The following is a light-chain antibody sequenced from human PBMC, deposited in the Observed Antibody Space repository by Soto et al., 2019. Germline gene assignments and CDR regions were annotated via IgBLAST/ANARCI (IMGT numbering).Light chain of an antibody. CDR1: RSDVGGYNY. J-gene: IGLJ2*01. CDR3: SSYAGSSNLGV. V-gene: IGLV2-8*01. Sequence: QSALTQPPSASGSPGQSVTISCTGTRSDVGGYNYVSWYQQHPGRAPKLMIYEVSKRPSGVPDRFSGSKSGNTASLTVSGLQPEDEADYYCSSYAGSSNLGVFGGGTKVTVL. CDR2: EVS.